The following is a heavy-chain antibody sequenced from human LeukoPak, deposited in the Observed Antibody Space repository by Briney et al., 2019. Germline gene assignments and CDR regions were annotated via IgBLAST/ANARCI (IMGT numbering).Heavy chain of an antibody. Sequence: GASVKVSCKVSGYTLTELSMHWVRQAPGQRLEWMGWINAGNGNTKYSQKFQGRVTITRDTSASTAYMELSSLRSEDTAVYYCARARVVVAATRYGMDVWGQGTTVTVSS. V-gene: IGHV1-3*01. CDR2: INAGNGNT. CDR1: GYTLTELS. D-gene: IGHD2-15*01. J-gene: IGHJ6*02. CDR3: ARARVVVAATRYGMDV.